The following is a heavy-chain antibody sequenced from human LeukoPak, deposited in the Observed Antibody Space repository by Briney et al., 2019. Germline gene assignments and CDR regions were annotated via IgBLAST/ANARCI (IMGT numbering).Heavy chain of an antibody. CDR2: IYYSGST. CDR1: GGSMTSYY. J-gene: IGHJ4*02. D-gene: IGHD3-22*01. CDR3: ARGGYSNFDY. Sequence: PSATLSLTCTVSGGSMTSYYWTWIRQPPGKGLEWIGYIYYSGSTNYNPSLKSRVTISIDTSKNQFSLKLRSLTAADTAVYYCARGGYSNFDYWGQGTLVTVSS. V-gene: IGHV4-59*01.